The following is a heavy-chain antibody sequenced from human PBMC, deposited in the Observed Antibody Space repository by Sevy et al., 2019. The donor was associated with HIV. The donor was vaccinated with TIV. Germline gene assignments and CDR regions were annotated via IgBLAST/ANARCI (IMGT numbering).Heavy chain of an antibody. CDR2: IKSKTDGGTT. J-gene: IGHJ6*02. CDR1: GFTFSNAW. Sequence: GGSLRLSCAASGFTFSNAWMSWVRQAPGKGLEWVGRIKSKTDGGTTDYAAPVKGRFTISRDDSKNTLYLQMNSLKTEDTAVDYCTTDVTWIQLWPHYYYYGMDVWGQGTTVTVSS. D-gene: IGHD5-18*01. V-gene: IGHV3-15*01. CDR3: TTDVTWIQLWPHYYYYGMDV.